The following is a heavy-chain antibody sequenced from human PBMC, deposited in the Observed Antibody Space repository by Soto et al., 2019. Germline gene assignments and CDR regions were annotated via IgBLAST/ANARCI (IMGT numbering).Heavy chain of an antibody. J-gene: IGHJ4*01. V-gene: IGHV3-23*01. CDR3: AKIKGAITFLHFDT. CDR1: TSNLKNYA. CDR2: LTDTGGST. Sequence: RRLSCVDSTSNLKNYAMAWDRQAPGKGLEWVSALTDTGGSTYYAASVKGRFTISRDNSRNTLFLQMDRLRVDDTAVYYCAKIKGAITFLHFDTWGHGTLVTSSS. D-gene: IGHD3-16*01.